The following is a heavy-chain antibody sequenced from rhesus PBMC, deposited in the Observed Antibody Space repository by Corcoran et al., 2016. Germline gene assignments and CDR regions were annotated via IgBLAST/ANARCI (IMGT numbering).Heavy chain of an antibody. CDR1: GFTFSSDW. V-gene: IGHV3S42*01. CDR3: AKGLVVDHFDY. D-gene: IGHD2-39*02. Sequence: EVQLVESGGGLAKPGGSLRLSCAASGFTFSSDWMNWVRQTPGKGLEWISAINSGGGSTYSADSVKGRFTISIANSKNTLSLQMNSLRAEDTAVYYCAKGLVVDHFDYWGQGVLVTVSS. CDR2: INSGGGST. J-gene: IGHJ4*01.